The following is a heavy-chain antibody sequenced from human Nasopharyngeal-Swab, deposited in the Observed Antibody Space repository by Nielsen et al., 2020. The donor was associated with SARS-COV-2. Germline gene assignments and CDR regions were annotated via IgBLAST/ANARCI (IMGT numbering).Heavy chain of an antibody. D-gene: IGHD6-19*01. CDR1: GFTFDDYA. Sequence: SLKISCAASGFTFDDYAMHWVRQAPGKGLEWVSGISWNSGSIGYADSVKGRFTISRDNAKNSLYLQMNGLRAEDTALYYCAKIGGSGWYVDAFDIWGQGTMVTVSS. J-gene: IGHJ3*02. CDR3: AKIGGSGWYVDAFDI. V-gene: IGHV3-9*01. CDR2: ISWNSGSI.